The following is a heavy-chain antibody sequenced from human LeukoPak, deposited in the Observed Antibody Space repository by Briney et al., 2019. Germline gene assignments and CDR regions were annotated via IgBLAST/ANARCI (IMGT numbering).Heavy chain of an antibody. D-gene: IGHD3-9*01. V-gene: IGHV4-4*07. J-gene: IGHJ5*02. CDR1: GGSISGYY. CDR3: AREGRYFDFRFDP. CDR2: MYTSGST. Sequence: SETLSLTCTVSGGSISGYYWSWIRQPAGKGLQWIGRMYTSGSTNYNPSLKSRVTLSVDTSKNQFSLKLSSVTAADTAVYYCAREGRYFDFRFDPWGQGTLVTVSS.